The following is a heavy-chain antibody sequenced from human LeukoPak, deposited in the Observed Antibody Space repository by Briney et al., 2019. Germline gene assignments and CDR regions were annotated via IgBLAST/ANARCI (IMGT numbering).Heavy chain of an antibody. CDR2: INPNSGGT. Sequence: ASVKVSCKASGYTFTGYYMHWVRQAPGQGLEWMGWINPNSGGTNYAQKFQGRVTMTRDTSISTAYMELSRLRSDDTAVYYCARDEGTAMVFDYCGQGTLVTVSS. V-gene: IGHV1-2*02. CDR3: ARDEGTAMVFDY. J-gene: IGHJ4*02. CDR1: GYTFTGYY. D-gene: IGHD5-18*01.